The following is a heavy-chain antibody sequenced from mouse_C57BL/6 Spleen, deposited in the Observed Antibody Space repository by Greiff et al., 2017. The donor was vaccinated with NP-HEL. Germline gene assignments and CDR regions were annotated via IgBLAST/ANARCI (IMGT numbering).Heavy chain of an antibody. CDR1: GFTFSDYY. D-gene: IGHD2-1*01. V-gene: IGHV5-16*01. CDR3: ARGGYGNSPYYAMDY. Sequence: EVKVVESEGGLVQPGSSMKLSCTASGFTFSDYYMAWVRQVPEKGLEWVANINYDGSSTYYLDSLKSRFIISRDNAKNILYLQMSSLKSEDTATYYCARGGYGNSPYYAMDYWGQGTSVTVSS. CDR2: INYDGSST. J-gene: IGHJ4*01.